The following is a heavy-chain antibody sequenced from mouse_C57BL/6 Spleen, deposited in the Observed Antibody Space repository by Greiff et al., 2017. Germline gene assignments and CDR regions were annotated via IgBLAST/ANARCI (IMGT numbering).Heavy chain of an antibody. Sequence: EVKLMESGGGLVKPGGSLKLSCAASGFTFSSYAMSWVRQTPEKRLEWVATISDGGSYTYYPDNVKGRFTISRDNAKNNLSLQMSHLKSENTAMYYCARGLPFDYWGQGTTLTVSS. CDR3: ARGLPFDY. D-gene: IGHD5-5*01. V-gene: IGHV5-4*03. J-gene: IGHJ2*01. CDR2: ISDGGSYT. CDR1: GFTFSSYA.